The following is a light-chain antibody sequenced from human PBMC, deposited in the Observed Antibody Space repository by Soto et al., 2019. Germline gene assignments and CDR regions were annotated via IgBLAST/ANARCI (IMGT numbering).Light chain of an antibody. V-gene: IGKV3-15*01. CDR1: QSVSSN. J-gene: IGKJ1*01. CDR2: GAS. Sequence: EIVMTQSPSTLSVSTGDRATLSCRASQSVSSNLAWYQQKPGQAPRLLIYGASTRATGIPARFSGSGSGTEFTLTISSLEPEDVAVYYCQQRGNRPPWTFGQGTKVDI. CDR3: QQRGNRPPWT.